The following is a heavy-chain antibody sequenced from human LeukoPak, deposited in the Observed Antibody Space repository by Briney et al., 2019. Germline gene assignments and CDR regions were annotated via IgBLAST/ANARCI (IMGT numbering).Heavy chain of an antibody. CDR3: ARTRGSHISMAYLDY. CDR2: INPNSGGT. D-gene: IGHD2/OR15-2a*01. Sequence: ASVKVSCKASGYTFTGYYMRWVRQAPGQGLEWMGWINPNSGGTNYAQKFQGRVTMTRDTSISTAYMELSSLRSDDTAVYYCARTRGSHISMAYLDYWGQGTLVTVSS. V-gene: IGHV1-2*02. CDR1: GYTFTGYY. J-gene: IGHJ4*02.